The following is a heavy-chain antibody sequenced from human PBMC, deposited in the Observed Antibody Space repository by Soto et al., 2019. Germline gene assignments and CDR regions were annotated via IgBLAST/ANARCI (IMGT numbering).Heavy chain of an antibody. Sequence: EVQLVESGGGLVQPGGSLRLTCVAPGVTASANYMNWVRQTPGKGLEWVSVIYRGEGGSTYYADSVKGRVTLSRHDSQDTLYLQMDSLRPEDTAVYYCARANEFNAFDLWGQGTMVTVSS. D-gene: IGHD3-10*01. CDR2: IYRGEGGST. V-gene: IGHV3-53*04. J-gene: IGHJ3*01. CDR1: GVTASANY. CDR3: ARANEFNAFDL.